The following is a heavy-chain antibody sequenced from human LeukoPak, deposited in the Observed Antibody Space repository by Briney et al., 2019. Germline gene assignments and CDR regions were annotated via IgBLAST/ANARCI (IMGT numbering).Heavy chain of an antibody. CDR3: AKADPYDYYDNSGGAFDI. V-gene: IGHV3-21*04. J-gene: IGHJ3*02. CDR2: ISSSSYI. Sequence: GGSLRLSCAASGFTFSSYSMNWVRQAPGKGLEWVSSISSSSYIYYADSVKGRFTISRDNSKNTLYLQMNSLRAEDTAVYYCAKADPYDYYDNSGGAFDIWGQGTMVTVSS. D-gene: IGHD3-22*01. CDR1: GFTFSSYS.